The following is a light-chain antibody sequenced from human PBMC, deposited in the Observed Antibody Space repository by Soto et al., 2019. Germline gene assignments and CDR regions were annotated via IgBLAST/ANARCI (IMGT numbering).Light chain of an antibody. Sequence: EIVLTQSPGTLSLSPGEIATFSFSASQSVSSSYIAWYQQKRGQAPRRLIYGASIRATGIPDRFSGSGSGTDFTLTISRLEPEDFALYYCQQYHTSPLTFGQGTKVDIK. CDR3: QQYHTSPLT. CDR1: QSVSSSY. CDR2: GAS. V-gene: IGKV3-20*01. J-gene: IGKJ1*01.